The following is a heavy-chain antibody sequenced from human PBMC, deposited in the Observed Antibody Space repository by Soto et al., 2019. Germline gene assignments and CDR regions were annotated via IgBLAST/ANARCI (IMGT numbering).Heavy chain of an antibody. V-gene: IGHV4-4*02. CDR3: ARGVVVVPAADKGYNWFDP. CDR1: SGSISSSNW. Sequence: SETLSLTCAVSSGSISSSNWWSWVRQPPGKVLEWIGEIYHSGSTNYNPSLKSRVTISVDKSKNQFSLKLSSVTAADTAVYYCARGVVVVPAADKGYNWFDPWGQGTLVTVSS. CDR2: IYHSGST. J-gene: IGHJ5*02. D-gene: IGHD2-2*01.